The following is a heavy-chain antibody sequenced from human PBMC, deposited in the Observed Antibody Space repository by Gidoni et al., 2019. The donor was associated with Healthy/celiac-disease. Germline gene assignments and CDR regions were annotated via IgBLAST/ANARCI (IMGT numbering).Heavy chain of an antibody. D-gene: IGHD6-13*01. Sequence: EVPLVESGAGLVKLGGSLRLSCAASGFPFISYSMNWVRQAPGKGLEGVSSISSSSSYIYYADSVKGRFTISRDNAKNSLYLQMNSLRAEDTAVYYCARDGGIAAAGTAFDIWGQGTMVTVSS. CDR1: GFPFISYS. J-gene: IGHJ3*02. V-gene: IGHV3-21*01. CDR3: ARDGGIAAAGTAFDI. CDR2: ISSSSSYI.